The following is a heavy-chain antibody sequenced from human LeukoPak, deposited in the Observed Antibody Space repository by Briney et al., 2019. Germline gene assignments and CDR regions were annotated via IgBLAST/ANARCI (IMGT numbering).Heavy chain of an antibody. CDR3: AKPPGDFWQGIYYYYMDV. J-gene: IGHJ6*03. V-gene: IGHV3-30-3*02. CDR2: ISYDGSNK. CDR1: GFTFSSYA. D-gene: IGHD3-3*01. Sequence: GGSLRLSCAASGFTFSSYAMHWVRQAPGKGLEWVAVISYDGSNKYYADSVKGRFTISRDSSKNTLYLQMNSLRAEDTAVYYCAKPPGDFWQGIYYYYMDVWGKGTTVTVSS.